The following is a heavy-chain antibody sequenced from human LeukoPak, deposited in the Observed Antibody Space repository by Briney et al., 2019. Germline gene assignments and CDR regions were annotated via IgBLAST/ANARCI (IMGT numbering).Heavy chain of an antibody. J-gene: IGHJ4*02. CDR2: IIPIFGTA. D-gene: IGHD3-10*01. CDR3: ASGRFGELSFDY. CDR1: GGTFSSYA. V-gene: IGHV1-69*05. Sequence: ASVKVSCKASGGTFSSYAISWVRQAPGQGLEWMGGIIPIFGTANYAQKFQGRVTMTTDTSTSTAYMELRSLRSDDTAVYYCASGRFGELSFDYWGQGTLVTVSS.